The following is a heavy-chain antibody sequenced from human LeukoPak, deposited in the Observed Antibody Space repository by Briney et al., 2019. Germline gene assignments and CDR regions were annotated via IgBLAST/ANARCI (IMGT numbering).Heavy chain of an antibody. D-gene: IGHD4-23*01. Sequence: SETLSLTCTVSGGSISSYYWSWIRQPPGKGLEWIGYIYYSGSTNYNPSLKSRVTISVDTSKNQFSLKLSSVTAADTAVYYCAXVVRWPSGFDPWGQGTLVTVSS. CDR1: GGSISSYY. V-gene: IGHV4-59*01. CDR3: AXVVRWPSGFDP. CDR2: IYYSGST. J-gene: IGHJ5*02.